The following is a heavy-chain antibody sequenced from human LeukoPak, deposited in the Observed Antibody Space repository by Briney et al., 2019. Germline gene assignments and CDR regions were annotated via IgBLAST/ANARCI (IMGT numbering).Heavy chain of an antibody. CDR1: GFTFSNYS. CDR2: VSGSGGNI. V-gene: IGHV3-23*01. Sequence: GGSLRLSCAASGFTFSNYSMNWVRQAPGKGLEWASGVSGSGGNIHYADSVKGRFTISRDNSKNTLYLQMNSLRAEDTAVYYCAASLPNIVVVPATKGPFGYWGQGALVTVSS. D-gene: IGHD2-2*01. CDR3: AASLPNIVVVPATKGPFGY. J-gene: IGHJ4*02.